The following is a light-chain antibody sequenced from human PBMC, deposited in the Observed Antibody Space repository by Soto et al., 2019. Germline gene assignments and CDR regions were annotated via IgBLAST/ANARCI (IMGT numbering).Light chain of an antibody. CDR3: QQYYGSPPWT. CDR1: QSVFYSSNNNNY. J-gene: IGKJ1*01. CDR2: WAS. V-gene: IGKV4-1*01. Sequence: DIVLTQSPDSLAVALGERATINCKSSQSVFYSSNNNNYLAWYQQKPGQPPKLLIYWASTRESGVPDRFSGSGSGTDFTLTISSLQAEDVAVYYCQQYYGSPPWTFGQGTKVEIK.